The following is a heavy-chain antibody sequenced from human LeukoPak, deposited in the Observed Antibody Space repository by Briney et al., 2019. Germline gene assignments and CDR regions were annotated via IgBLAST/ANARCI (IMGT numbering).Heavy chain of an antibody. CDR1: GYTFTSCG. V-gene: IGHV1-18*01. CDR2: ISAYNGNT. D-gene: IGHD3-10*01. CDR3: ARDLDGSGSYYTDY. Sequence: ASVKVSCKASGYTFTSCGISWVRQAPGQGLEWMGWISAYNGNTNYGQKFQGRVTVTTDTSTSTAYMELRSLRSDDTAVYYCARDLDGSGSYYTDYWGQGTLVTVSS. J-gene: IGHJ4*02.